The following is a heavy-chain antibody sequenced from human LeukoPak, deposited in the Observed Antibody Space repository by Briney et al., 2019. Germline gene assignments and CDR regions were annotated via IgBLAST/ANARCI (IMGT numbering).Heavy chain of an antibody. D-gene: IGHD3-3*01. CDR3: ARDPNYDFSLDY. CDR1: GYTFTSYY. V-gene: IGHV1-46*01. J-gene: IGHJ4*02. Sequence: GASVTVSCKASGYTFTSYYMHWVRQAPGQGLEWMGIINPSGGSTSYAQKFQGRVTMTRDMSTSTVYMELSSLRSEDTAVYYCARDPNYDFSLDYWGQGTLVTVSS. CDR2: INPSGGST.